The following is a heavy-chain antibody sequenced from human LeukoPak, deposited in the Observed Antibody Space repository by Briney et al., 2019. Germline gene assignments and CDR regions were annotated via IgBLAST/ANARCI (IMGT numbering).Heavy chain of an antibody. CDR1: GDSLNNYY. J-gene: IGHJ4*02. D-gene: IGHD3-22*01. V-gene: IGHV4-59*01. Sequence: PSETLSLTCTVSGDSLNNYYWSWIRQPQGEGLEWIGYIYYSGSTNYNPSLKSRVTISVDTSNNQFSLKVNSVTAADTAAYYCARRKDYYDSTGYKGPFFDHWGQGILVTVSS. CDR2: IYYSGST. CDR3: ARRKDYYDSTGYKGPFFDH.